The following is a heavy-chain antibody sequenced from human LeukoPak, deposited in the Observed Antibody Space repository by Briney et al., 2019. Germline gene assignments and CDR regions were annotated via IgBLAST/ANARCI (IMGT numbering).Heavy chain of an antibody. J-gene: IGHJ6*03. V-gene: IGHV3-9*01. CDR1: GFTFDDYA. D-gene: IGHD1-26*01. CDR2: ISWNSGSI. Sequence: PGGSLRLSCAASGFTFDDYAMHWVRQAPGKGLEWVSGISWNSGSIGYADSVKGRFTISRDNAKNSLYLQMNSLRAEDTALYYCAKDQRGWGYYYMDVWGKGTTVTISS. CDR3: AKDQRGWGYYYMDV.